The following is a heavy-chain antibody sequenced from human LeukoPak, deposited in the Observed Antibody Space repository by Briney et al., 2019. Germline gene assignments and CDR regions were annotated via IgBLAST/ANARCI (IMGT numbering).Heavy chain of an antibody. CDR2: IWYDGSNK. Sequence: GGSLRLSCAASGFTFSSYGRHWVRQAPGKGREWVAVIWYDGSNKYYADSVKGRFTISRDNSKNTLYLQMNSLRAEDTAVYYCARDLDGTHDYWGQGTLVTVSS. CDR1: GFTFSSYG. CDR3: ARDLDGTHDY. V-gene: IGHV3-33*01. J-gene: IGHJ4*02.